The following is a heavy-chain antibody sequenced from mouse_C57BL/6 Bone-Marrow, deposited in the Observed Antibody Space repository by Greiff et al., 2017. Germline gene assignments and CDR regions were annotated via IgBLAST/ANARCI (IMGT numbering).Heavy chain of an antibody. CDR3: ARSNWDRGFAY. D-gene: IGHD4-1*01. J-gene: IGHJ3*01. CDR2: ISYDGSN. V-gene: IGHV3-6*01. Sequence: EVQLQQSGPGLVKPSQSLSLTCSVTGYSITSGYYWNWIRQFPGNKLEWMGYISYDGSNNYNPSLKNRISITRDTSKNQFFLKLNSVTTEDTATYYCARSNWDRGFAYWGQGTLVTVSA. CDR1: GYSITSGYY.